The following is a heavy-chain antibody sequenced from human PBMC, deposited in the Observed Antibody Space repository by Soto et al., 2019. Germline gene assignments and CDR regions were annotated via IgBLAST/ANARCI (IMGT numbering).Heavy chain of an antibody. CDR1: GYTLTELS. J-gene: IGHJ4*02. Sequence: GASVEVSCKVSGYTLTELSMHWVRQAPGKGLEWMGGFDPEDGETIYAQKFQGRVTMTEDTSTDTAYMELSSLRSEDTAVYYCATYYMGYSGYDYDYWGQGTLVTVSS. V-gene: IGHV1-24*01. D-gene: IGHD5-12*01. CDR2: FDPEDGET. CDR3: ATYYMGYSGYDYDY.